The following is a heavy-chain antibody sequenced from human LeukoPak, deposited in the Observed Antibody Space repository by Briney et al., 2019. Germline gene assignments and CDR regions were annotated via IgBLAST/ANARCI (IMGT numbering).Heavy chain of an antibody. Sequence: GGSLRLSCAASGFTFSSYWMSWVRQAPGKGLEWVANIKEDGGEKYSVDSVKGRFTISRDNAMNSLYLEMNSLRAEDTAVYYCAELGITMIGGVWGKGTTVTISS. V-gene: IGHV3-7*01. CDR1: GFTFSSYW. D-gene: IGHD3-10*02. J-gene: IGHJ6*04. CDR2: IKEDGGEK. CDR3: AELGITMIGGV.